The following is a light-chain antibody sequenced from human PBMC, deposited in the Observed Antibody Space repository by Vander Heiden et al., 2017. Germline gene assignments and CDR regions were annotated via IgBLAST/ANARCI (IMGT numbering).Light chain of an antibody. Sequence: ENVLTQSPGTLSLSPGQRATLSCRASHYVSSSFLAWYQQKPGQAPRLLIYGASTRATAIPDRFSGSGSGTDFTLTITRLEPEDCAVYYCQQYGSAPTTFGQGTKVEI. V-gene: IGKV3-20*01. J-gene: IGKJ1*01. CDR2: GAS. CDR1: HYVSSSF. CDR3: QQYGSAPTT.